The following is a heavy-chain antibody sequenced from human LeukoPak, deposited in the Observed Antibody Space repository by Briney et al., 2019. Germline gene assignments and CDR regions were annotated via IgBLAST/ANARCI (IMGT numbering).Heavy chain of an antibody. D-gene: IGHD3-10*01. CDR1: GFTVSSDY. V-gene: IGHV3-66*01. Sequence: GGSLRLSCAASGFTVSSDYMSWVRQAPGKGLVWVSVIYSGGSTYYADSVKGRFTISRDNSKNTLYLQMNSLRAEDTAVYYCARDLGATRDYWGQGTLVTVSS. J-gene: IGHJ4*02. CDR3: ARDLGATRDY. CDR2: IYSGGST.